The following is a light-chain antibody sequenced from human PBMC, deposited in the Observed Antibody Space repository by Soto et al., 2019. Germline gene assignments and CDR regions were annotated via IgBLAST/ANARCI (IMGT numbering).Light chain of an antibody. V-gene: IGKV3-11*01. CDR3: QQRSNWYT. Sequence: EIVLTQSPATLSLSPGERATLSCSASQSVSSYLAWYQQKPGQAPRLLIYDASNRSTGIPARFSGSGSGTDFPLTISSLEPEAFAVYYCQQRSNWYTFGQGTKLEIK. CDR1: QSVSSY. CDR2: DAS. J-gene: IGKJ2*01.